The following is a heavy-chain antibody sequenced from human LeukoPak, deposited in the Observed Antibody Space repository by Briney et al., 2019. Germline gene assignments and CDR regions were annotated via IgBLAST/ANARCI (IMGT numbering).Heavy chain of an antibody. D-gene: IGHD1-26*01. CDR3: AKSDSGSYPLYYFDY. CDR1: GFTFSSYA. Sequence: GGSLRLSYAASGFTFSSYAMSWVRQAPGKGLEWVSAISGSGGSTYYADSVKGRFTISRDNSKNTLYLQMNSLRAEDTAVYYCAKSDSGSYPLYYFDYWGQGTLVTVSS. J-gene: IGHJ4*02. V-gene: IGHV3-23*01. CDR2: ISGSGGST.